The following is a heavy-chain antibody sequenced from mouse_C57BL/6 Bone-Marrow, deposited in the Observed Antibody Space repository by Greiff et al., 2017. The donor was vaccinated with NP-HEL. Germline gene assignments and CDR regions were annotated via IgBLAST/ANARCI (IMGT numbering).Heavy chain of an antibody. V-gene: IGHV1-36*01. J-gene: IGHJ3*01. Sequence: EVQLLESGPVLVKPGPSVKISCKASGFTFTDYYMHWVKQSPGQSLEWIGIVYPYNGGTNYNQKFKGKATLTVDTSSSTAYMQLSSLTSEDSAVYYCARDYYGNYFAYWGRGTLVTVSA. CDR2: VYPYNGGT. CDR3: ARDYYGNYFAY. D-gene: IGHD2-1*01. CDR1: GFTFTDYY.